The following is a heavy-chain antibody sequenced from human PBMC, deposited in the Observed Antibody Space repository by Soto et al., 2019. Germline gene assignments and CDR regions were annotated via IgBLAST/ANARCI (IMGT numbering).Heavy chain of an antibody. J-gene: IGHJ2*01. Sequence: QVQLVESGGGVVQPGRSLRLSCAASGFTFSSYAMQWVRQAPGKGLEWVAVISYDGSNKYYADSVKGRFTISRDNSKNTLYLQMNSLRAEDTAVYYCASPNSSGWYGIVWYFDLWGRGTLVTVSS. CDR1: GFTFSSYA. CDR3: ASPNSSGWYGIVWYFDL. CDR2: ISYDGSNK. V-gene: IGHV3-30-3*01. D-gene: IGHD6-19*01.